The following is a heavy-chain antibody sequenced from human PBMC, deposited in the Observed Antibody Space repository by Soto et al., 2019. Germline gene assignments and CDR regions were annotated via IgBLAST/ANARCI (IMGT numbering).Heavy chain of an antibody. CDR1: GFVFTNFW. D-gene: IGHD3-22*01. Sequence: GSMSLSSEAAGFVFTNFWMHWVRHVRGKVLVWVARIDTSGHSTNYAESVKGRFTISRDNAKNTVSLQMNSVRVEDTGVYYCAKDSGYFDLWGQGSQVTVSS. CDR3: AKDSGYFDL. J-gene: IGHJ4*02. V-gene: IGHV3-74*01. CDR2: IDTSGHST.